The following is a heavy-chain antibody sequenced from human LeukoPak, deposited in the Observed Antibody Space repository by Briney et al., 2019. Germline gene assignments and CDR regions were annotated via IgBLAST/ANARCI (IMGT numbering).Heavy chain of an antibody. J-gene: IGHJ5*02. CDR3: ARGWLQYEPAYNWFDP. Sequence: PSQTLSLTCTVSGGSISSGGYYWSWIRQPPGKGLEWIGYIYHSGSTYYNPSLKSRVTISVDTSKNQFSLKLSSVTAADTAVYYCARGWLQYEPAYNWFDPWGQGTLVTVSS. CDR2: IYHSGST. V-gene: IGHV4-30-2*01. D-gene: IGHD5-24*01. CDR1: GGSISSGGYY.